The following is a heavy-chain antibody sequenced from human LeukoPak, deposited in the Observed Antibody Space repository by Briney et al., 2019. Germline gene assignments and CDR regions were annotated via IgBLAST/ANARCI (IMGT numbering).Heavy chain of an antibody. J-gene: IGHJ4*02. V-gene: IGHV3-30*18. CDR2: ISYDGSNK. CDR1: GFTFSSYG. CDR3: AKLDY. Sequence: GGSLGLSRAASGFTFSSYGMHWVRQAPGKGLEWVAVISYDGSNKYYADSVKGRFTISRDNSKNTLYLQMNSLRAEDTAVYYCAKLDYWGQGTLVTVSS.